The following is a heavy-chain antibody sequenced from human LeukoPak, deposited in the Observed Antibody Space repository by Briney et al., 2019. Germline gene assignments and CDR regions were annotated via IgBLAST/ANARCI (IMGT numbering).Heavy chain of an antibody. CDR2: IIPIFGTA. V-gene: IGHV1-69*01. CDR1: GGAFSSYA. Sequence: SVKVSCKASGGAFSSYAISWVRQAPGQGLEWMGGIIPIFGTANYAQKFQGRVTITADESTSTAYMELSSLRSEDTAVYYCARDIGRGFSWFDPWGQGTLVTVSS. CDR3: ARDIGRGFSWFDP. J-gene: IGHJ5*02. D-gene: IGHD3-16*01.